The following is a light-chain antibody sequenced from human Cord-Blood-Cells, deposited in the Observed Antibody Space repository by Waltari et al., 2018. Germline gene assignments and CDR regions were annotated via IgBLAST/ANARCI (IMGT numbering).Light chain of an antibody. CDR1: PDITNY. V-gene: IGKV1-33*01. J-gene: IGKJ4*01. CDR3: QQYDNLPLT. Sequence: IQMTHSPSSLSASVGDRVTITCPASPDITNYLNWYHKKPGKAPKLLIYDASNLETGVPSRFSGSGSGTDFTFTISSLQPEDIATYYCQQYDNLPLTFGGGTKVEIK. CDR2: DAS.